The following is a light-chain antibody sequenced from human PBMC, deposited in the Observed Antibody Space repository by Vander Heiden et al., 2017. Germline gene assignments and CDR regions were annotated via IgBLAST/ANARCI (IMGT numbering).Light chain of an antibody. CDR2: AVS. V-gene: IGKV1-12*01. CDR3: QQLHTFPLT. CDR1: QGIGSW. Sequence: DIQLTQSPSSVYVSIGDTVTISCRASQGIGSWLGWYQKKPGKAPELLIFAVSTLKSGVPSRFSGSGFDRDFTLTITNLQPEDVGTYSCQQLHTFPLTFGPGTTVHV. J-gene: IGKJ3*01.